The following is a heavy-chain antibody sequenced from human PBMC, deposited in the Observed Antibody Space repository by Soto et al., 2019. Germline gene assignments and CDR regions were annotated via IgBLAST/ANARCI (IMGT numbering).Heavy chain of an antibody. D-gene: IGHD2-15*01. J-gene: IGHJ4*02. V-gene: IGHV3-53*02. Sequence: EVQLVETGGGLIQPGGSLRLSCAASGFAVSSNYMSWVRQAPGKGLEWVSVIYGDGTTYYADSVNGRFTISRDTSKNTLYLHMNSLRAEDTAVYYYARDSCSGGSCYWGFDYWGQGTLVTVSS. CDR3: ARDSCSGGSCYWGFDY. CDR1: GFAVSSNY. CDR2: IYGDGTT.